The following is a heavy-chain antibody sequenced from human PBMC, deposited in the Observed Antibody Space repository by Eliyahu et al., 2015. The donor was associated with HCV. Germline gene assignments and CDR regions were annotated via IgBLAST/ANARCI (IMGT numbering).Heavy chain of an antibody. CDR2: ISGSGGST. J-gene: IGHJ5*02. V-gene: IGHV3-23*01. Sequence: EVQLLESGGGLVQPGGSLRLSCAASGFTFSXYAMXWVRQAPGKGLGWVSAISGSGGSTYYADSVKGRFTISRDNSKNTLYLQMNSLRAEDTAVYYCAKDRDADCTGGVCIGYNWFDPWGQGTLVTVSS. CDR1: GFTFSXYA. D-gene: IGHD2-8*02. CDR3: AKDRDADCTGGVCIGYNWFDP.